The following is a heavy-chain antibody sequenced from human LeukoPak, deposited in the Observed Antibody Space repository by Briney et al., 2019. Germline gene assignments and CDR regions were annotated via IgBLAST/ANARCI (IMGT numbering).Heavy chain of an antibody. D-gene: IGHD3-10*01. CDR2: INDGGGTT. CDR1: GFTFTNYA. J-gene: IGHJ4*02. Sequence: GGSLRLSCAASGFTFTNYALSWVRQAPGKGLEWVSAINDGGGTTYYADSVKGRFTISRDNSKNTLYLQMNSLRAEDTAVYYCAKYRYGSGSFYTSPFDYWGQRTLVTVSS. V-gene: IGHV3-23*01. CDR3: AKYRYGSGSFYTSPFDY.